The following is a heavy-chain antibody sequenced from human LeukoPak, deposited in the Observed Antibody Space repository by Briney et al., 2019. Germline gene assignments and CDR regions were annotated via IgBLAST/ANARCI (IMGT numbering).Heavy chain of an antibody. CDR1: GFNFSRYW. CDR3: ARDSSGYYSSYYFDY. V-gene: IGHV3-7*04. CDR2: IMQDGSEK. Sequence: GGSLRLSCAASGFNFSRYWMSWVRQAPGKGLEWVANIMQDGSEKYYVDSVKGRFTISRDNAKNSLYLQMNSLRAEDTAMYYCARDSSGYYSSYYFDYWGQGTLVTVSS. D-gene: IGHD3-22*01. J-gene: IGHJ4*02.